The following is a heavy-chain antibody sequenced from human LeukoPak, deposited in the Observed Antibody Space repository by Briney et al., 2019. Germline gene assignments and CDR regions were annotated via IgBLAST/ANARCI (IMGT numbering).Heavy chain of an antibody. CDR3: AREGSSWYGDAFDI. CDR2: ISSSSSYI. D-gene: IGHD6-13*01. J-gene: IGHJ3*02. V-gene: IGHV3-21*01. Sequence: GGSLRLSCAASGFTFSSYSMNWVRQAPGEGLEWVSSISSSSSYIYYADSVKGRFTISRDNAKNSLYLQMNSLRAEDTAVYYCAREGSSWYGDAFDIWGQGTMVTVSS. CDR1: GFTFSSYS.